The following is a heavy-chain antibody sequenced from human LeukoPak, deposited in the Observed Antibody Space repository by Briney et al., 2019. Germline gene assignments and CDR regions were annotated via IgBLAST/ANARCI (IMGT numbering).Heavy chain of an antibody. CDR3: ARGSRGGDGYYFDY. CDR2: IWYDGSNK. Sequence: GGSLRLSCAASGFTFSSYGMHWVRQAPGKGLEWVAVIWYDGSNKYYADSVKGRFTISRDNSKNTLYLQMNSLRAEDTAVYYCARGSRGGDGYYFDYWGQGTLVTVSS. D-gene: IGHD3-10*01. J-gene: IGHJ4*02. V-gene: IGHV3-33*01. CDR1: GFTFSSYG.